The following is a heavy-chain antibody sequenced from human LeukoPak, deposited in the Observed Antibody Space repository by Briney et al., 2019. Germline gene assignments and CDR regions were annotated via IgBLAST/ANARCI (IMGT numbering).Heavy chain of an antibody. Sequence: KSSETLSLTCTVSGGSISSYYWSWIRQPPGKGLEWIGYIYYSGSTNYNPSLKSRVTISVDTSKNQFSLKLSSVTAADTAVYYCARGGYDFWSGYYRSDAFDIWGQGTMVTVSS. J-gene: IGHJ3*02. CDR3: ARGGYDFWSGYYRSDAFDI. D-gene: IGHD3-3*01. CDR1: GGSISSYY. CDR2: IYYSGST. V-gene: IGHV4-59*01.